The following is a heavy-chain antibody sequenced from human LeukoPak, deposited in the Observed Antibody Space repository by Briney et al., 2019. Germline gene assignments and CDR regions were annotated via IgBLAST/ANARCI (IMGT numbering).Heavy chain of an antibody. D-gene: IGHD3-3*01. V-gene: IGHV3-21*01. J-gene: IGHJ4*02. CDR2: ISSSSNYI. Sequence: GGSLRLSCAASGFTFSSYNMNWVRQAPGKGLDWASFISSSSNYIYYADSVKGRFTISRDNAKNSLYLQMNSLRAEDTAVYYCARDTRNYDFWTGYSFDSWGQGTLVTVSS. CDR3: ARDTRNYDFWTGYSFDS. CDR1: GFTFSSYN.